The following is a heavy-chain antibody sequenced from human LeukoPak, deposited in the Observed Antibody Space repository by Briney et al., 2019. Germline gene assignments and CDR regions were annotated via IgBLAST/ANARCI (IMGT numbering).Heavy chain of an antibody. J-gene: IGHJ5*02. CDR1: GGTFSSYA. V-gene: IGHV1-69*04. D-gene: IGHD2-2*01. CDR3: AIDEGYCSSTSCYLVS. Sequence: ASVTVSCKASGGTFSSYAISWVRQAPGQGLEWMGRIIPILGIANYAQKFQGRVTMTRDMSTSTVYMELSSLRSEDTAVYYCAIDEGYCSSTSCYLVSWGQGTLVTVSS. CDR2: IIPILGIA.